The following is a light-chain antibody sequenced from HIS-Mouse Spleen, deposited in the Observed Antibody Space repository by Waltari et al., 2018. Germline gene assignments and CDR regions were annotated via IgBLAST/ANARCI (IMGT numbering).Light chain of an antibody. V-gene: IGLV3-21*03. J-gene: IGLJ2*01. CDR3: QVWDSSSDHVV. CDR2: DDS. Sequence: SYVLTQPPSVSVAPGKTARVTCGGNNIVRKRVHRYQQKPGQAPVLVVYDDSDRPSGIPERFSGSNSGNTATLTISRVEAGDEADYYCQVWDSSSDHVVFGGGTKLTVL. CDR1: NIVRKR.